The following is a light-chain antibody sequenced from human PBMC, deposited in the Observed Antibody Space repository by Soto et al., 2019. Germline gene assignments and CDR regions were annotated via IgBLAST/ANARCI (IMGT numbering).Light chain of an antibody. J-gene: IGKJ3*01. CDR1: QSLSTYS. CDR2: AAS. CDR3: QQYEASPLT. Sequence: EIVLTQSPGTLSLSPGERATLSCRASQSLSTYSLAWYQQKPGQTPRLLIYAASTRDTDIPDRFNGSGSGTDFALTISRLEPGDFALYYCQQYEASPLTFGPGTKVDVK. V-gene: IGKV3-20*01.